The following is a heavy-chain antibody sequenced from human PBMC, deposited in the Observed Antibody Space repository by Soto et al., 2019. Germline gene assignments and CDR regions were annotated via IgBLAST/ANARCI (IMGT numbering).Heavy chain of an antibody. J-gene: IGHJ4*02. CDR2: IYYSGST. CDR3: ATQRRYDFWSVYYGFVY. CDR1: GGSISSGDYY. Sequence: SETLSLTCTVSGGSISSGDYYWSWIRQPPGKGLEWIGYIYYSGSTYYNPSLKSRVTISVDTSKNQFSLKLSSVTAADTAVYYSATQRRYDFWSVYYGFVYWGQGTLVTVSS. V-gene: IGHV4-30-4*01. D-gene: IGHD3-3*01.